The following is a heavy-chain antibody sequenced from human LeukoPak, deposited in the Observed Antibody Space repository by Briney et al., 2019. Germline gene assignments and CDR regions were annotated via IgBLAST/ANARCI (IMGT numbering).Heavy chain of an antibody. J-gene: IGHJ6*03. CDR3: ARAFYPGYYSYMAV. CDR2: INHSGST. Sequence: SETLSLTCAVCGGSFSGYYWSWIRQPPGKGLEWIGEINHSGSTNYNPSLKSRVTISVDTSKNQFSLKLSSVTAADTAVYYCARAFYPGYYSYMAVWGKGTTVTVSS. V-gene: IGHV4-34*01. CDR1: GGSFSGYY. D-gene: IGHD3-3*02.